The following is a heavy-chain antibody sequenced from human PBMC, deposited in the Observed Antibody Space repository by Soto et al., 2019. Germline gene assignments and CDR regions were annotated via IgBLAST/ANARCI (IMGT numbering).Heavy chain of an antibody. D-gene: IGHD2-2*01. Sequence: SETLSLTCTVSGGSISSYFWSWIRQPPGKGLEWIGYVYYSGSTNYNPSLKSRITISVDTSKNQFSLKLSSVTAADTAVYDCASLYCSSTSCYLDYWGQGTLVTVSS. V-gene: IGHV4-59*12. CDR1: GGSISSYF. CDR2: VYYSGST. CDR3: ASLYCSSTSCYLDY. J-gene: IGHJ4*02.